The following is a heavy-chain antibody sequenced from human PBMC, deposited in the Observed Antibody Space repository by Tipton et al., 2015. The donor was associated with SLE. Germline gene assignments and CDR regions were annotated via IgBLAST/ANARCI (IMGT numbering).Heavy chain of an antibody. CDR1: GGSISSGGYY. D-gene: IGHD2-2*01. CDR3: ARGYCSSTSCYYYYMDV. J-gene: IGHJ6*03. Sequence: TLSLTCTVSGGSISSGGYYWSWIRQPPGKGLEWIGEINHSGSTNYNPSLKSRVTISVDTSKNQFSLKLSSVTAADTAVYYCARGYCSSTSCYYYYMDVWGKGTTVTVSS. CDR2: INHSGST. V-gene: IGHV4-39*07.